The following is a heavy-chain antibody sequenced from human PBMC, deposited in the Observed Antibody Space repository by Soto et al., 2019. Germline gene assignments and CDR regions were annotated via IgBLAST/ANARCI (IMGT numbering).Heavy chain of an antibody. Sequence: SETLSLTCAVSGGSISSGCYYWSWIRQPPGKGLEWIGYIYDSGSTNYNPSLKSRVTISVDTSKNQFSLKLTSVTAADTAVYYCAAPPRYWGQGTLVTVS. CDR2: IYDSGST. J-gene: IGHJ4*02. D-gene: IGHD6-6*01. V-gene: IGHV4-61*01. CDR3: AAPPRY. CDR1: GGSISSGCYY.